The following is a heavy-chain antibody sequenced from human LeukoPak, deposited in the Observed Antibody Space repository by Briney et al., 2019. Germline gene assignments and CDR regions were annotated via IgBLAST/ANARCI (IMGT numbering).Heavy chain of an antibody. J-gene: IGHJ4*02. CDR1: GFTFSLYA. Sequence: GGSLRLSCAASGFTFSLYAMNWVRQAPGKGLEWVSYISTTSSTIYYADSVKGRFTISRDNANNLLYLQLHSLRAEDTAVYYCAKGISVDGYNFERGADYWGQGTLVTVSS. CDR3: AKGISVDGYNFERGADY. CDR2: ISTTSSTI. D-gene: IGHD1-1*01. V-gene: IGHV3-48*01.